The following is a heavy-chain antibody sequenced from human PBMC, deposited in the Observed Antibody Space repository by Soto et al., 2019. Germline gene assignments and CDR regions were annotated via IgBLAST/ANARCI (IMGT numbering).Heavy chain of an antibody. J-gene: IGHJ6*02. CDR2: IKMKSEGATT. V-gene: IGHV3-15*07. Sequence: EAQLVESGGGLVTPGGSLRLSCEASGLTFSNAWMNWVRQAPGKGLEWVGLIKMKSEGATTHYAAPVNGRFTISRDDSKKILYLQMSSLKTEDTAVYYCTTLGSHYYYHNFDVWGQGTTVAVSS. CDR1: GLTFSNAW. CDR3: TTLGSHYYYHNFDV.